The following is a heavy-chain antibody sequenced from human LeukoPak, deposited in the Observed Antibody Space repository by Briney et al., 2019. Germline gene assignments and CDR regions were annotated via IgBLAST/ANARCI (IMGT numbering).Heavy chain of an antibody. J-gene: IGHJ6*03. Sequence: GGSLRLSCAASGFTVSSNYMSWVRQAPGKGLEWVSVIYSGGSTYYADSVKGRFTISRDNSKNTLYLQMNSLRAEDTAVYYCARGYCSSTSCYGYYYYYMDVWGKGTTVTVSS. CDR1: GFTVSSNY. D-gene: IGHD2-2*01. CDR2: IYSGGST. V-gene: IGHV3-53*01. CDR3: ARGYCSSTSCYGYYYYYMDV.